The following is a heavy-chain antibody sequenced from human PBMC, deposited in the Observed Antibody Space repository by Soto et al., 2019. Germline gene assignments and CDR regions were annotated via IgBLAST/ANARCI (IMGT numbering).Heavy chain of an antibody. V-gene: IGHV3-23*01. CDR2: IRGNGDGT. J-gene: IGHJ3*01. CDR1: GYTFSNYV. Sequence: VQLLESGGGLVPPGGSLRLSCAASGYTFSNYVMSWVRQAPGKGLEWVSTIRGNGDGTYYADSVKGRFTISRDNSKNTLSLQMNSLRVEDTALYYCAAAGAGTFDLWGQGTMVTVSS. D-gene: IGHD3-10*01. CDR3: AAAGAGTFDL.